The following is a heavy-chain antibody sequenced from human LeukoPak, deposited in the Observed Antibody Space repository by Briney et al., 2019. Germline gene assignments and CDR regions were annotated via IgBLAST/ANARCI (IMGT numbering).Heavy chain of an antibody. V-gene: IGHV3-33*01. Sequence: GRSLRLSCAASGFTFSSYGMHGVGQAPGKGGAGVGVMCYDRSYKYYADSVKGRFTISRDNSKNTLYLQMNSLRVEDTAVYYCARDACMSAAGFLGLFDYWGQGTLVTVSS. J-gene: IGHJ4*02. CDR3: ARDACMSAAGFLGLFDY. CDR1: GFTFSSYG. D-gene: IGHD6-13*01. CDR2: MCYDRSYK.